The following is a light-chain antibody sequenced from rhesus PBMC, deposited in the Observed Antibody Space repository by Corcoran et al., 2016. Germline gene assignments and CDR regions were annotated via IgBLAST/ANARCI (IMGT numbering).Light chain of an antibody. CDR2: TAS. V-gene: IGKV1-74*01. Sequence: DIQMTQSPSSLSASVGDRVTITCRASENVNNYLNWYQPKPGKAPKLLIYTASTLQSGVPSRFSGSGSGTDYTVTISSLQPEDVATYYWQHGYGSPYSFGQGTKVEIK. J-gene: IGKJ2*01. CDR1: ENVNNY. CDR3: QHGYGSPYS.